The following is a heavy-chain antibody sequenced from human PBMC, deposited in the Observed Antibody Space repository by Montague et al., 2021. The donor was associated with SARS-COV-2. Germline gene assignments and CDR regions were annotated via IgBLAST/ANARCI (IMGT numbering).Heavy chain of an antibody. Sequence: SLRLSCAASGFTFSSYGMHWVRQAPGKGLEWVAAMSYDGSNKYYADSVKGRFTISRDNSKNMLYLQMNSLRVEDTAVYYCARASLLSGFDYWGQGTLVTVSS. V-gene: IGHV3-30-3*01. D-gene: IGHD2/OR15-2a*01. CDR1: GFTFSSYG. CDR2: MSYDGSNK. J-gene: IGHJ4*02. CDR3: ARASLLSGFDY.